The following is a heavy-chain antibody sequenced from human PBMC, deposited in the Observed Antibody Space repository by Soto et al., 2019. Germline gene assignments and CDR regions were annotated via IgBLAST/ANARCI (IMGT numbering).Heavy chain of an antibody. Sequence: SETLSLTCALSGGSFSVYFWTWIRQSPEKGLEWIGEVTQSGGSNSNPSLSSRVNISLDTSKNQFSLKLTSVTAADSAVYYCARGLPHMEGGVFKRLGNWFDPWGQGTLVTVSS. D-gene: IGHD3-10*01. J-gene: IGHJ5*02. CDR3: ARGLPHMEGGVFKRLGNWFDP. CDR1: GGSFSVYF. CDR2: VTQSGGS. V-gene: IGHV4-34*01.